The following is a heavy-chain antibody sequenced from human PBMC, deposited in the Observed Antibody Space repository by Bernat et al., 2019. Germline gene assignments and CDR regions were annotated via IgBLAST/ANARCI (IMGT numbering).Heavy chain of an antibody. CDR2: IYPSGST. CDR1: GGSISSSNW. Sequence: QVQLQESGPGLVKPSGTLSLTCAVSGGSISSSNWWSWVRQPPGKGLEWIGEIYPSGSTNYNPSLKGRVPISVAKSKTQFSLKLSSVTAADTAVYYCASSQYYDILTGYDGMDVWGQGTTVTVSS. J-gene: IGHJ6*02. CDR3: ASSQYYDILTGYDGMDV. D-gene: IGHD3-9*01. V-gene: IGHV4-4*02.